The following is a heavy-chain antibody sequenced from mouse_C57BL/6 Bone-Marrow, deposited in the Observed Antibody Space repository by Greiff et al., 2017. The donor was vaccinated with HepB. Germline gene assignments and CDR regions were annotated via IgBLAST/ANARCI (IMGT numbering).Heavy chain of an antibody. CDR1: GYTFTSYW. Sequence: QVQLQQPGAELVMPGASVKLSCKASGYTFTSYWMHWVKQRPGQGLEWIGEIDPSDSYTNYNQKFKGKSTLTVDKSSSTAYMQLSSLTSEDSAVYYCARERVLYYFDDWGQGTTLTVSS. J-gene: IGHJ2*01. V-gene: IGHV1-69*01. CDR3: ARERVLYYFDD. CDR2: IDPSDSYT.